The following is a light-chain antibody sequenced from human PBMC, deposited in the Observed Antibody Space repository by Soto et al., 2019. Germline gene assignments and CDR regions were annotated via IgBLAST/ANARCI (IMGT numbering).Light chain of an antibody. Sequence: DIQMTQSPSSVSASVGDRVTITCRASQGINNWLAWYQQKPGKAPELVIYAVSYLQSGVPSRFSGSGSGTDFTLTISSLQPEDFATYFCKQSSAFPLTFGGGTKVDIK. CDR1: QGINNW. V-gene: IGKV1-12*01. CDR3: KQSSAFPLT. CDR2: AVS. J-gene: IGKJ4*01.